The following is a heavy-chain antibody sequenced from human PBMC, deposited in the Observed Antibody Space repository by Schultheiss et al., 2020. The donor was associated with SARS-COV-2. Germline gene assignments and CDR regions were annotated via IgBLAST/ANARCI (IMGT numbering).Heavy chain of an antibody. V-gene: IGHV4-31*11. Sequence: QTLSLTCAVYGGSISSGGYYWSWIRQHPGKGLEWIGYIYYSGSTYYNPSLKSRVTISVDTSKNQFSLKLSSVTAADTAVYYCAREGLSGEIDYWGQGTLVTVSS. CDR1: GGSISSGGYY. J-gene: IGHJ4*02. CDR2: IYYSGST. D-gene: IGHD2/OR15-2a*01. CDR3: AREGLSGEIDY.